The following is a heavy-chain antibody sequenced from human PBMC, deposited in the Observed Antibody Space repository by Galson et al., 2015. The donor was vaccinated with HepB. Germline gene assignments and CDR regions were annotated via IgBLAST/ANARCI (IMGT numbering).Heavy chain of an antibody. CDR1: GFTFSSSG. Sequence: SLRLSCAASGFTFSSSGMHWVRQAPGKGLEWVAVILHDRSNTYYPDSVRGRFTISRDKSMNTPYLEMNSLRAEDTAVYYCARDGRSGSYSGPYYYYYYMDVWGRGTTVTVSS. CDR3: ARDGRSGSYSGPYYYYYYMDV. CDR2: ILHDRSNT. D-gene: IGHD1-26*01. J-gene: IGHJ6*03. V-gene: IGHV3-33*01.